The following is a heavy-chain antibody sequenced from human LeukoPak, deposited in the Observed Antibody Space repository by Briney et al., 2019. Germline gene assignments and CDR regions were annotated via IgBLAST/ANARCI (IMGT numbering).Heavy chain of an antibody. Sequence: ASVKVSCKSSGYTFTGDDMHWVRQAPGQGLELMGWINPNSGGTNYATKFQGRVTMTRDTSISTAYMELSRLRSDDTAVYYCARDQGYYYDSSGYYGPDYWGQGTLVTVSS. CDR1: GYTFTGDD. J-gene: IGHJ4*02. V-gene: IGHV1-2*02. D-gene: IGHD3-22*01. CDR2: INPNSGGT. CDR3: ARDQGYYYDSSGYYGPDY.